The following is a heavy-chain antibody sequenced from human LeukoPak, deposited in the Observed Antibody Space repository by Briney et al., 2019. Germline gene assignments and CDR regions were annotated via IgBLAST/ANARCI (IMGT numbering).Heavy chain of an antibody. J-gene: IGHJ4*02. V-gene: IGHV4-34*01. D-gene: IGHD3-22*01. CDR2: INHSGST. CDR1: GGSFSGYY. Sequence: SETLSLTCTVYGGSFSGYYWNWIRQPPGKGLEWIGEINHSGSTNYNPSPKSRVTISIDTSKKQFSLKLSSVTAADTAVHYCARVDSGGYLDFDSWGQGTLVTVSS. CDR3: ARVDSGGYLDFDS.